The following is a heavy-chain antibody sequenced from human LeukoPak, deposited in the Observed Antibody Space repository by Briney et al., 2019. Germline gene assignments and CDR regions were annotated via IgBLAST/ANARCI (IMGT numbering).Heavy chain of an antibody. CDR1: GFTFGTYW. CDR3: ARARYCSSGNCYKDY. Sequence: GGSLRLSCAASGFTFGTYWMSWVRDAPGKGLEWEPNINGDGSEKYFAGSVKGRFTLSRDNARNSLFLQMNSLRAEDTAVYYCARARYCSSGNCYKDYWGQGSLVTVSS. V-gene: IGHV3-7*01. CDR2: INGDGSEK. D-gene: IGHD2-15*01. J-gene: IGHJ4*02.